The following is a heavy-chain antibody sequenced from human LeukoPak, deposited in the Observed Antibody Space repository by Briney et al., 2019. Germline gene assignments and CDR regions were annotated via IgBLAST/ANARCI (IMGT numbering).Heavy chain of an antibody. V-gene: IGHV1-18*01. D-gene: IGHD5-18*01. J-gene: IGHJ4*02. CDR1: GYTFTSYG. Sequence: ASVKVSCKASGYTFTSYGISWVRQAPGQGLEWMGWISAYNGNTNYAQKLQGRVTMTTDTSTGTAYMELRSLRSDDTAVYYCARDGEYIDGGIQKDYWGQGTLVTVSS. CDR3: ARDGEYIDGGIQKDY. CDR2: ISAYNGNT.